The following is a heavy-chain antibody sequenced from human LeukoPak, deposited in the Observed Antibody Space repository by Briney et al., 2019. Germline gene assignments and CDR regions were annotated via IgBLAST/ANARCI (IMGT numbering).Heavy chain of an antibody. CDR2: IAPSNGGT. J-gene: IGHJ4*02. CDR1: GYGFTTYY. D-gene: IGHD3-10*01. Sequence: ASVKVSCKASGYGFTTYYIHWVRQAPGQGLEWMGIIAPSNGGTNYAQKFQGRVTMTRDMSTSTVYMALSSVRSEDTAVYYRARGYGPGSYLDYWGQGTLVIVSS. V-gene: IGHV1-46*01. CDR3: ARGYGPGSYLDY.